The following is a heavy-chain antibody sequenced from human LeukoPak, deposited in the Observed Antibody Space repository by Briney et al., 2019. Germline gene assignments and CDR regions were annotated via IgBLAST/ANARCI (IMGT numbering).Heavy chain of an antibody. D-gene: IGHD2-2*01. CDR1: GFTFSSYS. CDR2: ISSSSSYI. V-gene: IGHV3-21*01. CDR3: AREAAYCSSTSCYYAFDI. J-gene: IGHJ3*02. Sequence: GGSLRLSCAASGFTFSSYSMNWVRQAPGKGLEWVSSISSSSSYIYYADSVKGRFTISRDNAKNSPYLQMSSLRAEDTAVYYCAREAAYCSSTSCYYAFDIWGQGTMVTVSS.